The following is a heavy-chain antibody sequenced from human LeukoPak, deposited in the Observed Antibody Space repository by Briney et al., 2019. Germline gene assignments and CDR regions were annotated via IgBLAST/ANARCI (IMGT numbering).Heavy chain of an antibody. J-gene: IGHJ6*02. CDR3: ASLWLNYYYYYGMDV. CDR2: IIPIFGTA. CDR1: GGTFSSYA. V-gene: IGHV1-69*13. D-gene: IGHD5-18*01. Sequence: SVKVSCKASGGTFSSYAISWVRQAPGQGLEWVGGIIPIFGTANYAQKFQGRVTITADESTSTAYMELSSLRSEDTAVYYCASLWLNYYYYYGMDVWGQGTTVTVSS.